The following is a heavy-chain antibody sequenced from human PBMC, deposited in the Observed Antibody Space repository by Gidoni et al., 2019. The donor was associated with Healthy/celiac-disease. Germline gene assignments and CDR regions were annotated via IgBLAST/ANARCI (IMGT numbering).Heavy chain of an antibody. D-gene: IGHD3-22*01. Sequence: QVQLQQWGAGLLQPSETLSLTCAVYGASFSGYYWSWIRQPPGKGLEWIGEINHSGSTNYNPSLKSRVTISVDTSKNQFSLKLSSVTAADTAVYYCARGPYYYDSSGFHWFDPWGQGTLVTVSS. J-gene: IGHJ5*02. V-gene: IGHV4-34*01. CDR3: ARGPYYYDSSGFHWFDP. CDR1: GASFSGYY. CDR2: INHSGST.